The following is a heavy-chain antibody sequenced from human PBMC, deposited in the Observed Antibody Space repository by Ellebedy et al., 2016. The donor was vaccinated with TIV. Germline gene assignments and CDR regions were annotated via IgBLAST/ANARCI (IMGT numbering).Heavy chain of an antibody. CDR1: GGNFNIHF. D-gene: IGHD2-15*01. J-gene: IGHJ4*02. Sequence: SVKVSCXASGGNFNIHFITWVRQAPGQGLEWMGGTIPILGVVNYAQKFQGRVTITADESTSTVYMDLSSLISEDTAVYYCARGADRYCTGGKCYRDFDSWGQGTLVTVSS. CDR3: ARGADRYCTGGKCYRDFDS. V-gene: IGHV1-69*10. CDR2: TIPILGVV.